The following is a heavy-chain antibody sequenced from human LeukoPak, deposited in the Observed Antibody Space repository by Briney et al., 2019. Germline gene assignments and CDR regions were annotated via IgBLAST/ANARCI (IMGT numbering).Heavy chain of an antibody. J-gene: IGHJ3*02. CDR2: INSDGSST. CDR1: GFTFSSYW. Sequence: GGSLRLSCAASGFTFSSYWMHWVRQAPGKGLVWVSRINSDGSSTSYADSVKGRFTISRDNAKNTLYLQMNSLRAEDTAVYYCARANYYGSGRAAFDILGQGTMVTVSS. CDR3: ARANYYGSGRAAFDI. V-gene: IGHV3-74*01. D-gene: IGHD3-10*01.